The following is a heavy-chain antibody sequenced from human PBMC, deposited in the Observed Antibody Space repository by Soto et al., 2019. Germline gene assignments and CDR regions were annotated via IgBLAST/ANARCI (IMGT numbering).Heavy chain of an antibody. CDR1: GYSFTGYY. Sequence: QVQLAQSGAEVKKPGASVKVSCTAPGYSFTGYYIHWVRQAPGEGLEWMGWINPNTGRTIYAQKVQGRVTMTRYTSITTAYMELSGLTSDDTAVYYCASSTPSVGLVRSFDYWGQGTLVTVSS. J-gene: IGHJ4*02. CDR2: INPNTGRT. D-gene: IGHD3-9*01. CDR3: ASSTPSVGLVRSFDY. V-gene: IGHV1-2*02.